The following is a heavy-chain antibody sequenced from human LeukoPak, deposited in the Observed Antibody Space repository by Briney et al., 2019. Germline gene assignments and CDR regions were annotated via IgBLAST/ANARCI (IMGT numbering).Heavy chain of an antibody. CDR3: ARGRVYYGSGSLY. CDR1: GYTFTSYD. CDR2: MNPNSGNT. V-gene: IGHV1-8*01. Sequence: ASVKVSCKASGYTFTSYDIHWVRQASGQGLEWVGLMNPNSGNTDYAQQFQGRVTMTRNTSISTAYMELSSLRSEDTAVYYCARGRVYYGSGSLYWGQGTLLTVSS. D-gene: IGHD3-10*01. J-gene: IGHJ4*02.